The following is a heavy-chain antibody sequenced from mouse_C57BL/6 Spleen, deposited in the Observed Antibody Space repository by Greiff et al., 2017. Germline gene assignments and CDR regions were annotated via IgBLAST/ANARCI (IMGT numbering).Heavy chain of an antibody. CDR2: IYPGSGST. J-gene: IGHJ3*01. CDR3: ARRRDHGTTPFAY. Sequence: QVQLQQPGAELVKPGASVKMSCKASGYTFTSYWITWVKQRPGQGLEWIGDIYPGSGSTNYNEKFKSKATLTVDTSSSTAYMQLSSLTSEDSAVYYCARRRDHGTTPFAYWGQGTLVTVSA. CDR1: GYTFTSYW. V-gene: IGHV1-55*01. D-gene: IGHD2-12*01.